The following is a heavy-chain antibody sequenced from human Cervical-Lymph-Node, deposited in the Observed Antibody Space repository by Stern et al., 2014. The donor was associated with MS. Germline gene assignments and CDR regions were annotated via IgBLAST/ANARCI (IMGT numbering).Heavy chain of an antibody. CDR2: IYHSGST. CDR3: ARAAPVGIVDV. D-gene: IGHD2-15*01. J-gene: IGHJ6*02. V-gene: IGHV4-4*02. Sequence: VQLEESGPGLVKPSGTLSLTCVVSGVSITSNNWWTWVRQPPGKGLEWIGYIYHSGSTNYNPSLKSRVTISVDKSTSHFSLKLSSLTAADTAVYYCARAAPVGIVDVWGRGTTVTVS. CDR1: GVSITSNNW.